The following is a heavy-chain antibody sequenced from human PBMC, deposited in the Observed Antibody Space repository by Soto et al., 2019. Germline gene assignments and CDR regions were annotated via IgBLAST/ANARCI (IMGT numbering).Heavy chain of an antibody. CDR3: ARHIAVSGTRGFDF. J-gene: IGHJ4*02. CDR2: IYHSGRT. D-gene: IGHD6-19*01. CDR1: GGSISTNW. Sequence: QVQLQESGPGLMKPSGTLSLTCAVSGGSISTNWWSWVRQPPGKGLAWIGAIYHSGRTNYNPSLMNRATVSMDKSQNLLSLNLTSVTAADTAVYYCARHIAVSGTRGFDFWGQGTLVTVSS. V-gene: IGHV4-4*02.